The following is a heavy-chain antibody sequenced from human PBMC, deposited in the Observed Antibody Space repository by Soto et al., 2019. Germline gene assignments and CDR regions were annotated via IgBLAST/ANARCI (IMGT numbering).Heavy chain of an antibody. J-gene: IGHJ6*02. D-gene: IGHD3-22*01. Sequence: QVQLVESGGGVVQPGRSLRLSCAASGFTFSSYAMHWVRQAPGKGLAWVAVISYDGSNKYYADSVKGRFTISRDNSENTLYLQMNSLRAEDTAVYYCARDYNYYDSSYEFCGMDVWGQGTTVTVSS. CDR2: ISYDGSNK. CDR3: ARDYNYYDSSYEFCGMDV. CDR1: GFTFSSYA. V-gene: IGHV3-30-3*01.